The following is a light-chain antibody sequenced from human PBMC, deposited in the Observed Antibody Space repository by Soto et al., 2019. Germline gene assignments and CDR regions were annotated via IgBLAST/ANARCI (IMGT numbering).Light chain of an antibody. V-gene: IGKV3-15*01. J-gene: IGKJ4*01. Sequence: EVVMTQSPATLSVSPGDRATLSCRASLSVSSNLAWYQQNPGQAPSLLIYGASTRATGIPARFSGSGSGTEFTLTISSLQSEDFAVYYCLQYNNWPLTFGGGTKVEIK. CDR3: LQYNNWPLT. CDR2: GAS. CDR1: LSVSSN.